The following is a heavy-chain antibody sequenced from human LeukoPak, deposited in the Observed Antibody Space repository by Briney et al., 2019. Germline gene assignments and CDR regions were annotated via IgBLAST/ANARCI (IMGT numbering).Heavy chain of an antibody. CDR2: ITSSSSYI. J-gene: IGHJ4*02. CDR3: ARGYYDLLTGYYTFYFDN. Sequence: GGSLRLSCAASGFTFSSYEMNWVRQAPGKGLEWVSSITSSSSYIYYADSVKGRFTISRDNAKNTLYLQMNRLRDEDTAVYYCARGYYDLLTGYYTFYFDNWGQGTLVTVSS. CDR1: GFTFSSYE. D-gene: IGHD3-9*01. V-gene: IGHV3-21*01.